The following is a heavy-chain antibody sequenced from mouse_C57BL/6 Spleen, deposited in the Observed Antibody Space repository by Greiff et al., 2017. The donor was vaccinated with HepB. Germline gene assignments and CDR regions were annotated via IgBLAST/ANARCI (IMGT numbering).Heavy chain of an antibody. D-gene: IGHD1-1*01. CDR2: ISGGGGNT. V-gene: IGHV5-9*01. CDR1: GFTFSSYT. Sequence: EVKLMESGGGLVKPGGSLKLSCAASGFTFSSYTMSWVRQTPEKRLEWVATISGGGGNTYYPDSVKGRFTISRDNAKNTLYLQMSSLRSEDTALYDCARVDYGSSYYFDYWGQGTTLTVSS. J-gene: IGHJ2*01. CDR3: ARVDYGSSYYFDY.